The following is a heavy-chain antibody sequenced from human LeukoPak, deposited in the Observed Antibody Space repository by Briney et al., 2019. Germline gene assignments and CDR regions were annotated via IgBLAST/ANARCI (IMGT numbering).Heavy chain of an antibody. J-gene: IGHJ6*02. CDR1: GASISGSRFY. D-gene: IGHD3-10*01. CDR3: ARHWGYGSTYYYYYYGMDV. Sequence: KSSETLSLTCAVSGASISGSRFYWAWIRQPPGKGLEWIGSIYYSGSTNYNPSLKSRVTISVDTSKNHFSLRLSSVTAADTAVYYCARHWGYGSTYYYYYYGMDVWGQGTTVTVSS. V-gene: IGHV4-39*01. CDR2: IYYSGST.